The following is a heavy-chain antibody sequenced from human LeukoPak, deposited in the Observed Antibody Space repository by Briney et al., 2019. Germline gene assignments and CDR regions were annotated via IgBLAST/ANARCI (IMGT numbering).Heavy chain of an antibody. J-gene: IGHJ4*02. CDR1: GGSISSYY. CDR2: IYTSGST. CDR3: ARVWFDYGDYPHFDY. Sequence: SETLSLTCTVSGGSISSYYWSWIRQPAGKGLEWIGRIYTSGSTNYNPSLKSRVTMSVDTSKNQFSLKLSSVTAADTAVYYCARVWFDYGDYPHFDYWGQGTLVTVSS. D-gene: IGHD4-17*01. V-gene: IGHV4-4*07.